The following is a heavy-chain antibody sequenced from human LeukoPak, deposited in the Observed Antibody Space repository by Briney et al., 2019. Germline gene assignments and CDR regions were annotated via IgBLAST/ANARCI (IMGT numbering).Heavy chain of an antibody. J-gene: IGHJ4*02. CDR1: GFTFNLAW. D-gene: IGHD2-15*01. CDR3: TTHPGYESY. V-gene: IGHV3-15*01. Sequence: GGSLRLSCATSGFTFNLAWMSWVRQAPGKGLEWVGRIKRNTQGATTDYAAAVKGRSTISRDDSKNTLYLQMNGLEIEDTGVYYCTTHPGYESYWGQGTLVTVSS. CDR2: IKRNTQGATT.